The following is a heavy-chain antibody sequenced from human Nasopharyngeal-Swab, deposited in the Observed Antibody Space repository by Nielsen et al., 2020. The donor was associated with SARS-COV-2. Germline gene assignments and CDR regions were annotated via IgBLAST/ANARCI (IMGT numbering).Heavy chain of an antibody. V-gene: IGHV3-33*01. D-gene: IGHD3-22*01. CDR1: GFTFNNYG. Sequence: GESLKISCAASGFTFNNYGMHWVRQAPGKGLEWVAVIWYGGSEKHYADSVRGRFTISRDNPKNTLYLQMNSLRAEDTAIYYCGRDRYYDSSGFDYWAREPWSPSPQ. CDR3: GRDRYYDSSGFDY. J-gene: IGHJ4*02. CDR2: IWYGGSEK.